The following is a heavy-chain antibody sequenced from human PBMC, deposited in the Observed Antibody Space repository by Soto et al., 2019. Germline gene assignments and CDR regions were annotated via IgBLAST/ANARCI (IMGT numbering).Heavy chain of an antibody. CDR3: ARVRQGCSANNCYFDP. Sequence: SETLSLTCAVSGGSMNSGGYTWSWIRQPPGKGLEWIGYIYHSGSTYYNPSLKSRVSVSIDSSKNQFYLNLNSVTAADTAIYYCARVRQGCSANNCYFDPWGQGTQVTVSS. J-gene: IGHJ5*01. CDR2: IYHSGST. CDR1: GGSMNSGGYT. D-gene: IGHD1-1*01. V-gene: IGHV4-30-2*01.